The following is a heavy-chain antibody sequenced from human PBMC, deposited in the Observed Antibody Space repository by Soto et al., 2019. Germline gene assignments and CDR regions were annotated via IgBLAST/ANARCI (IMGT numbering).Heavy chain of an antibody. CDR3: ARNTVVYAIRDYYYYGMDV. D-gene: IGHD2-8*02. CDR2: IDWDDDK. V-gene: IGHV2-70*01. CDR1: GFSLSTSGMC. J-gene: IGHJ6*04. Sequence: SGPTLVNPTQTLTLTCTFSGFSLSTSGMCVSWIRQPPGKALEWLALIDWDDDKYYSTSLKTRLTISKDTSKNQVVLTMTNMDPVDTATYYCARNTVVYAIRDYYYYGMDVWDKGTTVTV.